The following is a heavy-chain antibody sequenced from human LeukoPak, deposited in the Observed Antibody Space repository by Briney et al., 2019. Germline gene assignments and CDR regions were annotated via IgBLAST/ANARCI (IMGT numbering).Heavy chain of an antibody. V-gene: IGHV3-15*01. D-gene: IGHD6-13*01. CDR1: GFDLTNNW. CDR3: TAGHYSSI. Sequence: GGSLRLFCSASGFDLTNNWVMWVRQAPGKGLEWVGRINGKSDGGTTDYGAPVKGRFIILRDDSKNTLYLEMNSMKTEDTAVYYCTAGHYSSIWGQGTLVTVSS. CDR2: INGKSDGGTT. J-gene: IGHJ4*02.